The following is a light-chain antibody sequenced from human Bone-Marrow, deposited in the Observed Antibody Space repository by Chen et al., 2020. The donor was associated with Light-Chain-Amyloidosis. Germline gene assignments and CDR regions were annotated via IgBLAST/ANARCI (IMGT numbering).Light chain of an antibody. V-gene: IGLV5-45*01. CDR1: SDIYVAAYR. CDR2: YKSDSNK. CDR3: MIWHNSQGV. Sequence: QAVLTQPASLSASPGSSAGLTCTLRSDIYVAAYRIYWYPQKPGSPPRYLLRYKSDSNKQQGSGVHSRFSGSKYVSANAGILLVSGLQSDAWADYYCMIWHNSQGVFGGGSKLTVL. J-gene: IGLJ3*02.